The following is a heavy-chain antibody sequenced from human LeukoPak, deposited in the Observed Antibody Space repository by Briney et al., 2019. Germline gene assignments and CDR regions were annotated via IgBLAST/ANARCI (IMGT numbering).Heavy chain of an antibody. CDR1: GGSFSGYY. CDR3: ARGPGVGIDY. D-gene: IGHD3-10*01. Sequence: SETLSLTCAVYGGSFSGYYWSWIRQPPGKGLEWIGEINHSGSINYNPSLKSRVTISVDTSKNQFSLKLSSVTAADTAVYYCARGPGVGIDYWGQGTLVTVSS. CDR2: INHSGSI. J-gene: IGHJ4*02. V-gene: IGHV4-34*01.